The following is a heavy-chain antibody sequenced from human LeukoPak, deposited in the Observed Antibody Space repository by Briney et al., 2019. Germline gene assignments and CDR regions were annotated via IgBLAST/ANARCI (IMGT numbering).Heavy chain of an antibody. CDR1: GLTFSTYA. CDR3: SKDAPMGTTKGVDY. D-gene: IGHD2-8*01. CDR2: ISGRGGSP. J-gene: IGHJ4*02. Sequence: PGGSLRLSCAASGLTFSTYAMSWVRQAPGQGLEWASTISGRGGSPYYADSVQGRLTISRDNSKNTLYVQMNSLTADSKVVYYVSKDAPMGTTKGVDYWGQGTLVTVSS. V-gene: IGHV3-23*01.